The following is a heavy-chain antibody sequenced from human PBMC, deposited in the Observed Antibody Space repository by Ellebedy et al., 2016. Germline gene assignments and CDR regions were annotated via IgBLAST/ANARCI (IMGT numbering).Heavy chain of an antibody. V-gene: IGHV3-23*01. J-gene: IGHJ4*02. CDR3: RPGHYSGL. CDR1: GFTFNVAG. CDR2: IVFTGTAA. Sequence: GGSLRLXXAASGFTFNVAGMTWVRQAPGKGLEWVATIVFTGTAAYYSDSAKGRFTLSRDNSKNTLYLQINSLRVEDTAIYYCRPGHYSGLWGQGTLVTVSS.